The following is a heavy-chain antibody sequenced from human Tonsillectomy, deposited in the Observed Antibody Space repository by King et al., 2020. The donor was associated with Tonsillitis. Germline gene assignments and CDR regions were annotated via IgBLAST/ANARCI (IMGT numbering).Heavy chain of an antibody. V-gene: IGHV3-21*01. CDR2: ISTSSTYI. Sequence: VQLVESGGSLVKPGGSLRLSCAASGFTFSGYSMNWVRQTPGKGLEWSSSISTSSTYIYYADSVEGRFTISRNDDNKSLYMQMNRLRAEDTAVYYCARSYSRTWGVVYSYYRLDVWGQGTTVTVSS. CDR3: ARSYSRTWGVVYSYYRLDV. J-gene: IGHJ6*02. D-gene: IGHD6-13*01. CDR1: GFTFSGYS.